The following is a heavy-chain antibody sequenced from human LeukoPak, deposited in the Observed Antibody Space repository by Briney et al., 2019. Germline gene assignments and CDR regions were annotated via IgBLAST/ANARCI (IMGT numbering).Heavy chain of an antibody. CDR3: TRTGLGYRLGNGLDA. CDR1: GFTIIGYA. J-gene: IGHJ5*02. CDR2: ISHDATE. Sequence: TGGSLRLSCAASGFTIIGYAMYGVRQAPGKGLEFVASISHDATERYRESVKGRFTISRDTSKNTVYLQMNTLRAEDSALYYCTRTGLGYRLGNGLDAWGQGTQVTVSS. V-gene: IGHV3-30*04. D-gene: IGHD5-18*01.